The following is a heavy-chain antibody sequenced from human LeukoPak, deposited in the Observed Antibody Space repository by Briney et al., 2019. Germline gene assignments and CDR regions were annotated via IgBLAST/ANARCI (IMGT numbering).Heavy chain of an antibody. V-gene: IGHV4-59*02. D-gene: IGHD1-26*01. Sequence: SETLSLTCSVSGGSVERKYWSWIRQPPGKGLEWIGYIHSSGNTNYNPSLKSRVTMSLDMSKNQFSLRLTSVTAADTAVYYCARDSKRHIVGPTQGWFDPWGQGAPVTVSS. CDR2: IHSSGNT. J-gene: IGHJ5*02. CDR1: GGSVERKY. CDR3: ARDSKRHIVGPTQGWFDP.